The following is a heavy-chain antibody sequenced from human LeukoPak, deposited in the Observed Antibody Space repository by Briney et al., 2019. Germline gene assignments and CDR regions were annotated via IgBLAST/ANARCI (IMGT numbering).Heavy chain of an antibody. CDR2: IYTSGST. CDR3: ARDYYDSSGYSGTLDY. J-gene: IGHJ4*02. Sequence: PSETLSLTCTVSGGSISSYYWSWTRQPAGKGLEWIGRIYTSGSTNYNPSLKSRVTMSVDTSKNQFSLKLSSVTAADTAVYYCARDYYDSSGYSGTLDYWGQGTLVTVSS. D-gene: IGHD3-22*01. CDR1: GGSISSYY. V-gene: IGHV4-4*07.